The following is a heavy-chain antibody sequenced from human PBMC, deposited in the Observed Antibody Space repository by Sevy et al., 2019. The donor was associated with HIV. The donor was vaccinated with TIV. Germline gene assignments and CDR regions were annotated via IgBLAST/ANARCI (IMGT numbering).Heavy chain of an antibody. CDR1: GFIFSSFE. D-gene: IGHD1-1*01. CDR3: AKRGGQYDLGMDV. V-gene: IGHV3-48*03. J-gene: IGHJ6*02. CDR2: ISTSGSNR. Sequence: GALRLSCAASGFIFSSFEMNWVRQAPGKGLEWVSSISTSGSNRYYADSVKGRVTISRDNAKKSLYLQMNSLRAGDTAIYFCAKRGGQYDLGMDVWGQGTTVTVSS.